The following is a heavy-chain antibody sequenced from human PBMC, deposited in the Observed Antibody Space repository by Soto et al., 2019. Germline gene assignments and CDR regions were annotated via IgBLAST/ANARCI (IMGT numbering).Heavy chain of an antibody. V-gene: IGHV4-59*08. Sequence: QVQLQESGPGLVKPSENLSLTCTVSGGSITNYYCSWFRQPPGKGLEWIGYINYDGYSAYNLSLKRRVTLSMDASMTQFSLMLESVTATDTAVYYCARHGFGPLHGLVDVWGPGTTVIVSS. CDR1: GGSITNYY. D-gene: IGHD3-10*01. J-gene: IGHJ6*02. CDR3: ARHGFGPLHGLVDV. CDR2: INYDGYS.